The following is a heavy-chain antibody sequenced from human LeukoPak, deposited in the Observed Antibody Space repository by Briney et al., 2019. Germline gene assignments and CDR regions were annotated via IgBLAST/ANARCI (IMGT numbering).Heavy chain of an antibody. D-gene: IGHD6-19*01. CDR2: ISAYNGNT. Sequence: ASVKVSCKASGYTSTSYGISWVRQAPGQGLEWMGWISAYNGNTNYAQKLQGRVTMTTDTSTSTAYMELRSLRSDDTAVYYCARDYDSSGWYGGTTGYWGQGTLVTVSS. V-gene: IGHV1-18*01. J-gene: IGHJ4*02. CDR1: GYTSTSYG. CDR3: ARDYDSSGWYGGTTGY.